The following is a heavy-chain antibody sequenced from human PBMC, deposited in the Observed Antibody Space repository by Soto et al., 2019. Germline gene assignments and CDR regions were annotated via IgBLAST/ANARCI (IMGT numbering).Heavy chain of an antibody. J-gene: IGHJ4*02. CDR3: ATVLSNTYSSGWYFDY. Sequence: TGGSLRLSCAASGFTFSSYAMSWVRQAPGKGLEWVSAISGSGGSTYYADSVKGRFTISRDNSKNTLYLQMNSLRAEDTAVYYCATVLSNTYSSGWYFDYWGQGTLVTVSS. V-gene: IGHV3-23*01. CDR2: ISGSGGST. CDR1: GFTFSSYA. D-gene: IGHD6-19*01.